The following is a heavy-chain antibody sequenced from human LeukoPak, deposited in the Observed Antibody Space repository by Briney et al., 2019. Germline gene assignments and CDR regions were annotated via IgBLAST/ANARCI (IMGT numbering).Heavy chain of an antibody. CDR2: ISGSGGST. CDR1: GFTFSSYA. J-gene: IGHJ4*02. CDR3: AKGRYDSSGPANTFDY. D-gene: IGHD3-22*01. Sequence: GGSLRLSCAASGFTFSSYAMSWVRQAPGKGLEWVSGISGSGGSTYYADSVKGQFAISRDNSKNTLYLQMNNLRAEDTALYYCAKGRYDSSGPANTFDYWGQGTLVTVSS. V-gene: IGHV3-23*01.